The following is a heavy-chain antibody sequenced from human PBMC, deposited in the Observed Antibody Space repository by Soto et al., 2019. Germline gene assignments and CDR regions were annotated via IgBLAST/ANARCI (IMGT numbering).Heavy chain of an antibody. Sequence: GGSLRLSCAASGFTFSSYAMSWVRQAPGKGLEWVSAISGSGGSTYYADSVKGRFTISRDNSKNTLYLQMNSLRAEDTAVYYCAKVSNAPLYDILTGYCDYWGQGTLVTVSS. CDR3: AKVSNAPLYDILTGYCDY. D-gene: IGHD3-9*01. V-gene: IGHV3-23*01. CDR2: ISGSGGST. J-gene: IGHJ4*02. CDR1: GFTFSSYA.